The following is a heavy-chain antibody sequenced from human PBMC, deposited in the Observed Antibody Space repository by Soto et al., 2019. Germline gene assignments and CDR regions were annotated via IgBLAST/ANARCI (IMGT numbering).Heavy chain of an antibody. V-gene: IGHV1-58*01. D-gene: IGHD6-19*01. CDR3: AACIAVAGPDDYYYYYGMDV. Sequence: QMQLVQSGPEVKKPGTSVKVSCKASGFTFTSSAVQWVRQARGQRLEWIGWIVVGSGNTNYAQKFQERVTITRDMSTSTAYMELSSRRSEETAVDYCAACIAVAGPDDYYYYYGMDVWGQGTTVTVSS. CDR1: GFTFTSSA. J-gene: IGHJ6*02. CDR2: IVVGSGNT.